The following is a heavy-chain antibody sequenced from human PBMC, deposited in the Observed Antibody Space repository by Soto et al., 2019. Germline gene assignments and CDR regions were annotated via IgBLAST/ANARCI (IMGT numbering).Heavy chain of an antibody. Sequence: PSETLSLTCTVSGGSISSSSYYWGWIRQPPGKGLEWIGSIYYSGSTYYNPSLKSRVTISVDTSKNQFSLKLNSVTAADTAVYYCARHTGGGASWFDPWGQGTLVTVSS. CDR2: IYYSGST. CDR3: ARHTGGGASWFDP. CDR1: GGSISSSSYY. V-gene: IGHV4-39*01. J-gene: IGHJ5*02. D-gene: IGHD1-26*01.